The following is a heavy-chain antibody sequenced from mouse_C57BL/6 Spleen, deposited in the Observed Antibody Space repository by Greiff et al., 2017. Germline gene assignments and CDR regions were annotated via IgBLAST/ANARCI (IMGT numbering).Heavy chain of an antibody. CDR3: ARSLRTGTLDY. V-gene: IGHV7-3*01. J-gene: IGHJ2*01. CDR1: GFTFTDYY. CDR2: IRNKANGYTT. D-gene: IGHD4-1*01. Sequence: DVKLVESGGGLVQPGGSLSLSCAASGFTFTDYYMSWVRQPPGKALEWLGFIRNKANGYTTEYSASVKGRFTISRDNSQSILYLQMNALRAEDSATYYCARSLRTGTLDYWGQGTTLTVSS.